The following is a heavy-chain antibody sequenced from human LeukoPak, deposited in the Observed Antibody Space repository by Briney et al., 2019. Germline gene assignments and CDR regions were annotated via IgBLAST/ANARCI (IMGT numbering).Heavy chain of an antibody. D-gene: IGHD3-10*01. CDR3: ARVSSGSSYFDY. J-gene: IGHJ4*02. Sequence: GGSLRLSCAASGFTFGSYVMSWVRQAPGKGLEWVANIKQDGSEKYYVDSVKGRFTISRDNAKNSLYLQMNSLRAEDTAVYYCARVSSGSSYFDYWGQGTLVTVSS. V-gene: IGHV3-7*01. CDR1: GFTFGSYV. CDR2: IKQDGSEK.